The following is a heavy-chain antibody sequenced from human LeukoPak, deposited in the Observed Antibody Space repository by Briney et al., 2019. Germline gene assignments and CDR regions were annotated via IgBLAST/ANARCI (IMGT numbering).Heavy chain of an antibody. D-gene: IGHD2-21*02. Sequence: RSLRLSCAASGFTFSNSGMHRVRQAPGKGPEGVALNMYDGSNKYYGESVKGRFTISRDNSKNTVYLQMNSLRAEDTGVYYCARDRLEAVTDDDYFDYWGQGTLVTVSS. CDR1: GFTFSNSG. J-gene: IGHJ4*02. CDR3: ARDRLEAVTDDDYFDY. V-gene: IGHV3-33*01. CDR2: NMYDGSNK.